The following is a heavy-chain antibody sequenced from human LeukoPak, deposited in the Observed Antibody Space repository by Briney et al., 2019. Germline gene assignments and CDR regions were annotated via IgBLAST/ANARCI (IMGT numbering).Heavy chain of an antibody. V-gene: IGHV3-23*01. D-gene: IGHD5-24*01. CDR2: VSGTGGRT. Sequence: GGSLRLSCAASGFTFSTYAMSWVRQAPGKGLEWVSVVSGTGGRTYYADSVKGRFTISRDNSKNTLYLQMNSLRAGDTAVYYCGRDDHYNYNGTDVWGQGTTVLVSS. CDR1: GFTFSTYA. CDR3: GRDDHYNYNGTDV. J-gene: IGHJ6*02.